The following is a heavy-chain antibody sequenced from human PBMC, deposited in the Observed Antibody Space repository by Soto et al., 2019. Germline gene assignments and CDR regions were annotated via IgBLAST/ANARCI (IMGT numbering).Heavy chain of an antibody. CDR1: GYSFTSYY. J-gene: IGHJ4*02. V-gene: IGHV1-46*01. Sequence: ASGKVSCKASGYSFTSYYMHWVRQAPGQGLEWMGIINLSGGSTSYAQKFQGRVTMTRDTSTSTVYMELSSLRSEDTAVYYCARVSSWSCFDYWGQGTLVTVSS. CDR3: ARVSSWSCFDY. D-gene: IGHD6-13*01. CDR2: INLSGGST.